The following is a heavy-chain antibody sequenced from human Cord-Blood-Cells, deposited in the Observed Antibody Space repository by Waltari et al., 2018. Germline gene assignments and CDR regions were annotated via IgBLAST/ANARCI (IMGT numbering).Heavy chain of an antibody. D-gene: IGHD3-3*01. CDR1: GGSISSYY. CDR3: ARMDYDFWSGYYMGPNWFDP. V-gene: IGHV4-59*01. CDR2: IYYSGST. J-gene: IGHJ5*02. Sequence: QVQLQESGPGLVKPSETLSLTCTVSGGSISSYYWSWIRQPPGKGLEWIGYIYYSGSTNYNPSLKSRVTISVDTSKNQFSLKLSSVTAADTAVYYCARMDYDFWSGYYMGPNWFDPWGQGTLVTVSS.